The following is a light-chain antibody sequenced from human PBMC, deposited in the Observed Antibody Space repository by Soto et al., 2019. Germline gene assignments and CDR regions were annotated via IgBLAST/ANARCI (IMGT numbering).Light chain of an antibody. J-gene: IGLJ1*01. CDR1: SSDIGAYNY. Sequence: QSALTQPASVSGSPGQSIAISCTGTSSDIGAYNYVSWYQQHPDKAPQLMIFDVNNRPSGVSDRFSGSKSGNTASLTISGLQAEDEADYYCSSYVSSGTYVFGTGTKVTVL. CDR2: DVN. V-gene: IGLV2-14*03. CDR3: SSYVSSGTYV.